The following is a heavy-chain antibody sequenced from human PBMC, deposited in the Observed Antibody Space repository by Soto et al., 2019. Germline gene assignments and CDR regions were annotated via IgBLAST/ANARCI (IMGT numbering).Heavy chain of an antibody. CDR1: GGSISSYY. D-gene: IGHD3-10*01. Sequence: SETLSLTCTVSGGSISSYYWSWIRQPPGKGLEWIGYIYYSGSTNYNPSLKSRVTISADTSKNQFSLKLSSVTAADTAVYYCARGDYYGSGSLSARGYYYYMDVWGKGTTVTVSS. CDR3: ARGDYYGSGSLSARGYYYYMDV. J-gene: IGHJ6*03. V-gene: IGHV4-59*01. CDR2: IYYSGST.